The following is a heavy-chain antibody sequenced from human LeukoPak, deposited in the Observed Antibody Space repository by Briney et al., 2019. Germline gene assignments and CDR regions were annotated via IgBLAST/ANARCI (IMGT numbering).Heavy chain of an antibody. V-gene: IGHV1-69*05. CDR2: IIPIFGTA. Sequence: SVKVSCKASGGTFSSYAISWVRQAPGQGLDWMGGIIPIFGTANYAQKFQGRVTITTDESTSTAYMELSSLRSEDTAVYYCARDRKVGATSWFDPWGQGTLVTVSS. D-gene: IGHD1-26*01. CDR3: ARDRKVGATSWFDP. CDR1: GGTFSSYA. J-gene: IGHJ5*02.